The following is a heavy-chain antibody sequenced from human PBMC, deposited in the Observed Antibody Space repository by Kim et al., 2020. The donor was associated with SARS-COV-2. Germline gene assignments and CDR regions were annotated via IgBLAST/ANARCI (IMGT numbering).Heavy chain of an antibody. J-gene: IGHJ6*02. CDR2: ISSSGSTI. CDR3: ARETVSSSWLVNYYYGMDV. V-gene: IGHV3-11*04. Sequence: GGSLRLSCAASGFTFSDYYMSWIRQAPGKGPEWVSYISSSGSTIYYADSVKGRFTISRDNAKNSLYLQMNSLRAEDTAVYYCARETVSSSWLVNYYYGMDVWGQGTTVTVSS. D-gene: IGHD6-13*01. CDR1: GFTFSDYY.